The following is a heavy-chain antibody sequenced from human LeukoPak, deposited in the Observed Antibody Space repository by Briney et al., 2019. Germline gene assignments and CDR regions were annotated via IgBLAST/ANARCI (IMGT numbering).Heavy chain of an antibody. Sequence: GGSLRLSCAASGFLISNYEMNWVRHPPGEGLEWVSYISSSGSTIYYANSVKGRFTISRDNAKNSLHLQMNSLRAEDTAVYYCARTGGDDYWGQGTLVTVSS. V-gene: IGHV3-48*03. CDR3: ARTGGDDY. CDR1: GFLISNYE. J-gene: IGHJ4*02. CDR2: ISSSGSTI. D-gene: IGHD7-27*01.